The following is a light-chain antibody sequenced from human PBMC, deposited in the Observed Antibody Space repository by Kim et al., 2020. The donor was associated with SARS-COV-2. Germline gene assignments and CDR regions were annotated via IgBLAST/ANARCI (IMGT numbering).Light chain of an antibody. V-gene: IGKV1D-12*01. J-gene: IGKJ4*01. CDR2: ASS. CDR3: QQSNTFPFT. CDR1: QSIRTW. Sequence: ATLGDRVTITCRASQSIRTWLAWYQHKPGKAPKLLIYASSSLQSGVPSRFSGSGSGTDFTLTISSLQPDDFATYFCQQSNTFPFTFGGGTKVDIK.